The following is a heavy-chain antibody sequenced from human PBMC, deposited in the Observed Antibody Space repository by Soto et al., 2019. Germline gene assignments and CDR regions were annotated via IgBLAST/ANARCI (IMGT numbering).Heavy chain of an antibody. CDR3: ARAPLGGWLIGSGTYGYGMDV. V-gene: IGHV3-48*03. CDR1: GFTFSSYE. CDR2: ISSSGTTI. D-gene: IGHD3-10*01. Sequence: EVQLVESGGGLVQPGGSLRLSCAASGFTFSSYEMNWVRQAPGKGLEWVSYISSSGTTIYYADSVKGLFTISRDNAKNSLFLQMNSLRAEDTAVYYCARAPLGGWLIGSGTYGYGMDVWGHGTTVTVSS. J-gene: IGHJ6*02.